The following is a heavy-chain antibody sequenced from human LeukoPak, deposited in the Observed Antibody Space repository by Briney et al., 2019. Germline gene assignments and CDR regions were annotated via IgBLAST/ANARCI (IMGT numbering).Heavy chain of an antibody. Sequence: SETLSLTCAVYGGSFSGYYWSWIRQPPGKGLEWIGEINHSRSTNYNPSLKSRVTVSVDTSKNQFSLKLSSVTAADTAVYYCARVSGDYYDSSGRPFDYWGQGTLVTVSS. D-gene: IGHD3-22*01. J-gene: IGHJ4*02. CDR2: INHSRST. CDR3: ARVSGDYYDSSGRPFDY. V-gene: IGHV4-34*01. CDR1: GGSFSGYY.